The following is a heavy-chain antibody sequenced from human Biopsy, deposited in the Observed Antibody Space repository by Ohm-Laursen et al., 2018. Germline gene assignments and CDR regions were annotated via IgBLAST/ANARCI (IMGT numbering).Heavy chain of an antibody. J-gene: IGHJ4*02. CDR1: GGSTSSYA. Sequence: SVKVSCKSSGGSTSSYAIGWVRQAPGQGLEWMGGIIPMFGTANYAQLFQGRVTITADESTSTSYMELSSLTSEDTAIYYCARGPHSGSHSCFDYWGRGTLVTVSS. D-gene: IGHD1-26*01. V-gene: IGHV1-69*13. CDR2: IIPMFGTA. CDR3: ARGPHSGSHSCFDY.